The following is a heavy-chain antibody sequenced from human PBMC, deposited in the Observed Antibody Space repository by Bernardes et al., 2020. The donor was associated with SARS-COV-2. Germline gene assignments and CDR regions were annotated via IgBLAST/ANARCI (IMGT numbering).Heavy chain of an antibody. D-gene: IGHD3-9*01. Sequence: SETLSLTCTVSGGSISSSSYYWGWIRQPPGKGLEWIGSIYSSGSTYYNPSLKSRQTISVDTSKNQFSLKMTSVTAADTAVYYCARHWDYDSLTGPSNNWFDPWGQGTLVTVSS. J-gene: IGHJ5*02. CDR3: ARHWDYDSLTGPSNNWFDP. CDR2: IYSSGST. CDR1: GGSISSSSYY. V-gene: IGHV4-39*01.